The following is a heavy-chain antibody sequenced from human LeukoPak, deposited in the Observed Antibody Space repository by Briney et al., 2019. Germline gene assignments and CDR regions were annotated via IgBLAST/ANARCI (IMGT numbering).Heavy chain of an antibody. D-gene: IGHD2-2*01. CDR3: AKSSDGSTSFDQ. Sequence: PGGSLRLSCAASGFTFSTYDISWVRQAPGKGLEWVSGISDSGGTTYYVDPVKGRFTTSRDNSKNTLYLQINSLRAEDMALYYCAKSSDGSTSFDQWGQGTLVTVSS. J-gene: IGHJ4*02. V-gene: IGHV3-23*01. CDR2: ISDSGGTT. CDR1: GFTFSTYD.